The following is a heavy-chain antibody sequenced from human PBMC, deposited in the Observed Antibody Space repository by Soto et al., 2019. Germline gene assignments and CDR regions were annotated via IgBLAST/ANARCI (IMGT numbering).Heavy chain of an antibody. CDR3: ATESGSTYGYFDH. Sequence: SETLSLTCTVSGGPVTSDEDYWTWIRQSPGKGLEWIGYISNSGSTGYNPSLKTRLSMSVDRSKNQFTLRLTSVTAADTAVYFCATESGSTYGYFDHWGQGTQVTVSS. D-gene: IGHD5-18*01. CDR1: GGPVTSDEDY. CDR2: ISNSGST. V-gene: IGHV4-30-4*01. J-gene: IGHJ4*02.